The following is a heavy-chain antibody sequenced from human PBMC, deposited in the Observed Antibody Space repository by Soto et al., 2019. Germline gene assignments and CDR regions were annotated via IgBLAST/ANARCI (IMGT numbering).Heavy chain of an antibody. V-gene: IGHV4-30-4*01. J-gene: IGHJ4*02. CDR1: GGSISSGDYY. Sequence: SETLSLTCTVSGGSISSGDYYWSWIRQPPGKGLEWIGSIYYSGSTYYNPSLKSRVTISVDTSKNQFSLKLNSVTAADTAVYYCARGGPPIDYWGQGTLVTVSS. CDR2: IYYSGST. D-gene: IGHD3-10*01. CDR3: ARGGPPIDY.